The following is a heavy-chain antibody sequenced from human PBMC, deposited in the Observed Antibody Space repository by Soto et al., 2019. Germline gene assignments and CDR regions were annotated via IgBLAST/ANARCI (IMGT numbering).Heavy chain of an antibody. J-gene: IGHJ4*02. D-gene: IGHD3-9*01. Sequence: SETLSLTCAVYGGSFSGYYWSWIRQPPGKGLEWIGEINHSGSTNYNPSLKSRVTISVDTSKNQFSLKLSSVTAADTAVYYCARQPGYYDILTGYSTYYFDYWGQGTPVTVSS. CDR2: INHSGST. V-gene: IGHV4-34*01. CDR3: ARQPGYYDILTGYSTYYFDY. CDR1: GGSFSGYY.